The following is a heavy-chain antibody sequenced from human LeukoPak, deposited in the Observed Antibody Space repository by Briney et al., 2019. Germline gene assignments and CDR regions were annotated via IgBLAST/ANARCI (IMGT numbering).Heavy chain of an antibody. CDR2: GSDSGGT. CDR3: AKNGQSGFSLDP. J-gene: IGHJ5*02. CDR1: GESLNGHY. Sequence: SETLSLTCAVYGESLNGHYWSWIRQSPGKGLEWIGEGSDSGGTKFNPSLKSRASISADTSRNQFSLKLRSVTAADTAVYYCAKNGQSGFSLDPWGQGTPVTVSS. V-gene: IGHV4-34*01. D-gene: IGHD1-26*01.